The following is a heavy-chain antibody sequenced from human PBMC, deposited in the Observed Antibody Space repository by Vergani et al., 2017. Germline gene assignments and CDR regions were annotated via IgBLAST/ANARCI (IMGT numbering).Heavy chain of an antibody. CDR2: IYPGDSDT. CDR1: GYSFTSYW. V-gene: IGHV5-51*01. CDR3: ARGYYYDSSGYFEAFDI. D-gene: IGHD3-22*01. Sequence: EVQLVQSGAEVKKPGESLKISCKGSGYSFTSYWIGWVRQMPGKGLEWMGNIYPGDSDTRYSPSFQGQVTISADKSISTAYLQWSSLKASDTAMYYCARGYYYDSSGYFEAFDIWGQGTMVTVSS. J-gene: IGHJ3*02.